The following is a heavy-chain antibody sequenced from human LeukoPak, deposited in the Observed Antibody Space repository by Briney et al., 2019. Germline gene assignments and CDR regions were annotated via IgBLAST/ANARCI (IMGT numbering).Heavy chain of an antibody. CDR2: IDPNSGGT. CDR3: ARVVYCTKGVCINFDL. D-gene: IGHD2-8*01. V-gene: IGHV1-2*02. CDR1: GYTFTGSY. J-gene: IGHJ4*02. Sequence: ASLKVSCKASGYTFTGSYIHWMRQAPGQGLEWIGWIDPNSGGTKYAQKFQGRVTVTRVTSTSTAYMELSGLRADDTAVYYCARVVYCTKGVCINFDLWGQGTLVTVSS.